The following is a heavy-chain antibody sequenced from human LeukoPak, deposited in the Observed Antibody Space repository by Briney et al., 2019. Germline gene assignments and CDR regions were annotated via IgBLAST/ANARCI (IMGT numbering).Heavy chain of an antibody. CDR1: GFTVSSNY. J-gene: IGHJ6*03. D-gene: IGHD3-3*01. CDR3: ARDTGGITIFGVVDYYMDV. CDR2: IYSGGST. V-gene: IGHV3-53*01. Sequence: AGGSLRLSCAASGFTVSSNYMSWVRQAPGKGLEWVSVIYSGGSTYYADSVKGRFTISRDNAKNSLYLQMNSLRAEDTAVYYCARDTGGITIFGVVDYYMDVWGKGTTVTVSS.